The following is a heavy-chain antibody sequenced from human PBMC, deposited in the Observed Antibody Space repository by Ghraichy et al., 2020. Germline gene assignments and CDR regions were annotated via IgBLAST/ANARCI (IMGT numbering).Heavy chain of an antibody. V-gene: IGHV3-23*01. D-gene: IGHD1-26*01. CDR1: GFTFSSFG. J-gene: IGHJ4*02. CDR3: ATSAELPFDY. CDR2: INDSGTRT. Sequence: GGSLRLSCAASGFTFSSFGMTWVRQAPGKGLEWVSSINDSGTRTYYVDSVKGRFTISRDNSRNTLYVQMNSLRAEDTAVYYCATSAELPFDYWGPGTLVTVSS.